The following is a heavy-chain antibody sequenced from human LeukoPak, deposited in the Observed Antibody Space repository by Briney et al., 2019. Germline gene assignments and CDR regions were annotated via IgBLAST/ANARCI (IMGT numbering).Heavy chain of an antibody. CDR1: GFPFSSYA. CDR2: IYSGGST. D-gene: IGHD4-17*01. Sequence: PGGSLRLSCAASGFPFSSYAMSWVRQAPGKGLEGVSVIYSGGSTYYADSVKGRFTISRDNSKNTLYLQMNSLRAEDTAVYYCARAGTTVTIAAGAYYYYGMDVWGQGTTVTVSS. J-gene: IGHJ6*02. V-gene: IGHV3-66*01. CDR3: ARAGTTVTIAAGAYYYYGMDV.